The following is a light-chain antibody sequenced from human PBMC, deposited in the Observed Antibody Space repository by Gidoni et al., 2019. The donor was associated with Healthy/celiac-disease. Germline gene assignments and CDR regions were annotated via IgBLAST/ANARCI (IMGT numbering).Light chain of an antibody. CDR2: AAS. J-gene: IGKJ1*01. Sequence: DIQMTQSPSSLSASVGDRVTITCRASQSISSYLNWYQQKPGKAPKLLIYAASSFQSGVPSRFSGSGSGTDFTLTISSLQPEDFATYYCQQSYSTPLSTFGQGTKVEIK. V-gene: IGKV1-39*01. CDR3: QQSYSTPLST. CDR1: QSISSY.